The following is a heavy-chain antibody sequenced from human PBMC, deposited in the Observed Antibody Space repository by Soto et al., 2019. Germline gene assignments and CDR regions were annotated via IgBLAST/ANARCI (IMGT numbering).Heavy chain of an antibody. CDR2: INSDGSST. J-gene: IGHJ4*02. CDR3: ARVSSSSFVTNHEY. CDR1: GFTFSSYW. D-gene: IGHD6-6*01. V-gene: IGHV3-74*01. Sequence: GGSLRLSCAASGFTFSSYWMHWVRQAPGKGLVWVSRINSDGSSTSYADSVKGRFTTSRDNAKNTLYLQMNSLRAEDTAVYYCARVSSSSFVTNHEYWGQGTLVTVSS.